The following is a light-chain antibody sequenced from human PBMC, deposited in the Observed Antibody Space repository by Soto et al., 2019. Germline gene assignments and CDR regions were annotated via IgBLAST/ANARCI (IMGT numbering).Light chain of an antibody. J-gene: IGLJ2*01. CDR3: AAWDDSLSGPV. V-gene: IGLV1-47*01. Sequence: QSVLTQPPSASGTPGQRVTISCSGSRSNIGSNYVYWYKQLPGTAPKLHIYRNNQRPSGVPDRFSGSKAGTSASLAISGLRSEDEADYYCAAWDDSLSGPVFGGGTQLTVL. CDR2: RNN. CDR1: RSNIGSNY.